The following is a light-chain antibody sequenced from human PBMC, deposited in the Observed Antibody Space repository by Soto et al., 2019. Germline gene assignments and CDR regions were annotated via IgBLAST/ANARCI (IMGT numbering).Light chain of an antibody. V-gene: IGLV3-1*01. J-gene: IGLJ3*02. CDR2: QDT. CDR3: QAWDSYTVV. CDR1: NLGEKY. Sequence: SYELTQPPSVSVSPGQTASISCSGDNLGEKYTCWYQHKPGQSPVLVIYQDTKRPSGITERFSGSNSGNTTTLTISGTQAVDEADYYCQAWDSYTVVFGGGTKLTVL.